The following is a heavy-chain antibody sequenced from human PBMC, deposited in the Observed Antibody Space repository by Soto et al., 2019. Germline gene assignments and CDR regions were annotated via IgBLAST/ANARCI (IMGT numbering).Heavy chain of an antibody. J-gene: IGHJ3*02. Sequence: GGSLRLSCAASGFTFSSYSMNWVRQAPGKGLEWVSSISSSSSYIYYADSVKGRFTISRDNAKNSLYLQMNSLRAEDTAVYYCARGGDTVDGSGAFDIWGQGTRGTV. D-gene: IGHD3-10*01. CDR2: ISSSSSYI. CDR1: GFTFSSYS. CDR3: ARGGDTVDGSGAFDI. V-gene: IGHV3-21*01.